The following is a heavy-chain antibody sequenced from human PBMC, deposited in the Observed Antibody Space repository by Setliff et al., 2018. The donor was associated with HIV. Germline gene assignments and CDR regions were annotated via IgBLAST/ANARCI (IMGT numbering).Heavy chain of an antibody. J-gene: IGHJ4*02. V-gene: IGHV1-18*04. D-gene: IGHD2-8*01. CDR2: VSAYNGHT. CDR3: ARGPRCTNGVCYYYFDY. CDR1: GYTFTTYS. Sequence: ASVKVSCKASGYTFTTYSITWVRQAPGQGLEWMGWVSAYNGHTNFAQKFQGRVTMTRDTSISTAYMELSRLRSDDTAVYYCARGPRCTNGVCYYYFDYWGQGTLVTVPQ.